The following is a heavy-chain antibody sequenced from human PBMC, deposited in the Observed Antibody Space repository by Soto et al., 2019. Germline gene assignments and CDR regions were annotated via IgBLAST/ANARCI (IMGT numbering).Heavy chain of an antibody. CDR2: IDPSDSYT. Sequence: GESLKISCKGSGYTFTSYWITWVRQMPGKGLAWMGRIDPSDSYTNYSPSFQGHVTSSADKSITTAYLQWNSLRASDTAMYYCSSSRSRDNYYYGMDVWGQGTTVTVSS. CDR3: SSSRSRDNYYYGMDV. J-gene: IGHJ6*02. CDR1: GYTFTSYW. V-gene: IGHV5-10-1*01.